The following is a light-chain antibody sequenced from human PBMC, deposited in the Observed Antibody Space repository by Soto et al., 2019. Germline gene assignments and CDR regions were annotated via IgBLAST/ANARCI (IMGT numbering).Light chain of an antibody. Sequence: QSVLTQPASVSGSPGQSMTISCTGTSSDVGGYNYVSWYQQHPGKAPKLMIYEVSNRPSGVSNRFSGSKSGNTASLTISGLQAEDEADYYCSSYTSSSTPYVFGTGTRSPS. CDR1: SSDVGGYNY. V-gene: IGLV2-14*01. CDR2: EVS. CDR3: SSYTSSSTPYV. J-gene: IGLJ1*01.